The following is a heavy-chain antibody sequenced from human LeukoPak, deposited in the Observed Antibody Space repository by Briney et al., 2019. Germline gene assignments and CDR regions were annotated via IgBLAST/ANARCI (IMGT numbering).Heavy chain of an antibody. CDR3: ARRATTERGHSYGLDY. D-gene: IGHD5-18*01. CDR1: GFTFSAYN. Sequence: GGSLRLSCVVSGFTFSAYNMNWVRQAPGKGLEWVSSISTTNSYIYYADSVTGRFTISRDNAKNSLYLQMHSLRAGDTAVYYCARRATTERGHSYGLDYWGQGTLVTVSS. V-gene: IGHV3-21*01. J-gene: IGHJ4*02. CDR2: ISTTNSYI.